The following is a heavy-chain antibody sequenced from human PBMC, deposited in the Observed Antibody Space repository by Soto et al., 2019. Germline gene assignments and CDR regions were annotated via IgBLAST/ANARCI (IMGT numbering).Heavy chain of an antibody. Sequence: GVSLRLSCAASGFTVSSNYMSWVRQAQGKGLEWVSVIYSGGSTYYADSVKGRFTISRHNSKNTLYLQMNSLRAEDTAVYYCARALNYYGSGSRRPNDYWGQGTLVTVSS. CDR3: ARALNYYGSGSRRPNDY. V-gene: IGHV3-53*04. J-gene: IGHJ4*02. CDR1: GFTVSSNY. CDR2: IYSGGST. D-gene: IGHD3-10*01.